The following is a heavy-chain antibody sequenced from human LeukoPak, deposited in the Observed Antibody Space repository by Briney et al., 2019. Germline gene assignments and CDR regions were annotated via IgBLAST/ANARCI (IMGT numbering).Heavy chain of an antibody. CDR3: ARLGYGYSTVDY. D-gene: IGHD5-18*01. CDR2: IYPGDSDT. V-gene: IGHV5-51*01. CDR1: GYIFTKYW. J-gene: IGHJ4*02. Sequence: GESLNISCKGSGYIFTKYWIAWVRQMPGKGLEWMGIIYPGDSDTRYSPSFEGQVTMSADKSISTAYLQWSSLKASDTAMYYCARLGYGYSTVDYWGQGTLVTVSS.